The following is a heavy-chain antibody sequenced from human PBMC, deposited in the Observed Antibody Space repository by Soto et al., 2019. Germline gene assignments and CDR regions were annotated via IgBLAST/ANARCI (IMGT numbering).Heavy chain of an antibody. CDR2: ISGSGGST. Sequence: GGSLRLSCAASGFTFSSYAMSWVRQAPGKGLEWVSAISGSGGSTYYADSVKGRFTISRDNSKNTLYLQMNSLRAEDAAVYYCSKDKGERSSSIWYNWFDPWGQGTLVTVSS. V-gene: IGHV3-23*01. CDR3: SKDKGERSSSIWYNWFDP. D-gene: IGHD6-13*01. CDR1: GFTFSSYA. J-gene: IGHJ5*02.